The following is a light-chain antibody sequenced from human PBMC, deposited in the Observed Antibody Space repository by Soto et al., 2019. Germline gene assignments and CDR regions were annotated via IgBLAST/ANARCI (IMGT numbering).Light chain of an antibody. Sequence: VMTQSPATLSVSPGERATLSCRASQNLRSSLAWYQQKPGQAPRLLIYGASTRATGIPARFSGSGSGTEFTLTISSLQSEDFAVYFCQQRSSWPFTFGPGTKVDIK. CDR3: QQRSSWPFT. CDR2: GAS. J-gene: IGKJ3*01. V-gene: IGKV3-15*01. CDR1: QNLRSS.